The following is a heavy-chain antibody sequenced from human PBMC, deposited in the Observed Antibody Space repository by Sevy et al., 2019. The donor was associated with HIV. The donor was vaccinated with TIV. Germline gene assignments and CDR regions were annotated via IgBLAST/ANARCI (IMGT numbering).Heavy chain of an antibody. CDR3: AKGGDFWSGYYSYYCDY. CDR2: ISGSGGST. J-gene: IGHJ4*02. CDR1: GFTFSSYA. V-gene: IGHV3-23*01. D-gene: IGHD3-3*01. Sequence: GGSLRLSCTASGFTFSSYAMSWVRQAPGKGLEWVSAISGSGGSTYYADSVKGRFTISRDNSKNTLYLQMNSLRAEDTAVYYCAKGGDFWSGYYSYYCDYWGQGTLVTVSS.